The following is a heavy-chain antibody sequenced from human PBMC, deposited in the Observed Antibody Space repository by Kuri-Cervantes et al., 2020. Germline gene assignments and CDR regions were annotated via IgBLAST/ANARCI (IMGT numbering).Heavy chain of an antibody. D-gene: IGHD4-23*01. Sequence: GGSLRLSCAASGFTFSSYGMHWVRQAPGKGLEWVAVIWYDGSNKYYADSVKGRFTISRDNSKNTLYLQMNSLRAEDTAVYYCRVNGGNSFYFDYWGQGTLVTVSS. CDR2: IWYDGSNK. CDR3: RVNGGNSFYFDY. CDR1: GFTFSSYG. J-gene: IGHJ4*02. V-gene: IGHV3-30*02.